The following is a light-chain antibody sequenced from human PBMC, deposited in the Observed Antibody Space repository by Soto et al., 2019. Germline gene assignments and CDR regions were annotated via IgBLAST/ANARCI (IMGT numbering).Light chain of an antibody. CDR2: YSH. Sequence: QSVLTQPPSASGTPGQRVTISCSGSSSNIGTYTVNWYQHLPGTAPQLLIYYSHQRPSGVPDRFSGSKSGTSASLAISGLQSEDEAHYYCAAWDDSLNGWVFGGGTNLTVL. CDR3: AAWDDSLNGWV. CDR1: SSNIGTYT. V-gene: IGLV1-44*01. J-gene: IGLJ3*02.